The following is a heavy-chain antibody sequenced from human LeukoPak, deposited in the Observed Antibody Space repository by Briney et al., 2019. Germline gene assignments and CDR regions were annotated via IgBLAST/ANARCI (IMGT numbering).Heavy chain of an antibody. CDR1: GGSISSYY. V-gene: IGHV4-4*07. Sequence: SETLSLTCTVSGGSISSYYWSWIRQPAGKGLEWIGRIYTSGSTNYNPSLKSRVTMSVDTSKNQFSLKLSSVTAADTAVYYCASGYDYVWGSYHNPQAFDIWGQGTMVTVSS. CDR3: ASGYDYVWGSYHNPQAFDI. J-gene: IGHJ3*02. D-gene: IGHD3-16*02. CDR2: IYTSGST.